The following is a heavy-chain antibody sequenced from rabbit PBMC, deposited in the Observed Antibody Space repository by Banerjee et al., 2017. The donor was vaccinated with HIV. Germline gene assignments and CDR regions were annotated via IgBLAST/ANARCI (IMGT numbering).Heavy chain of an antibody. CDR3: ARAHSSGWGAFNL. V-gene: IGHV1S45*01. CDR2: IFIDGSGST. Sequence: QQQLEESGGGLVKPGASLTLTCTASGFGFSSNTMCWVRQAPGKGLEWIACIFIDGSGSTYYASWAKGRFTISKTSSTTVTLQMTSLTAADTATYFCARAHSSGWGAFNLWGQGTLVTVS. J-gene: IGHJ4*01. D-gene: IGHD4-1*01. CDR1: GFGFSSNT.